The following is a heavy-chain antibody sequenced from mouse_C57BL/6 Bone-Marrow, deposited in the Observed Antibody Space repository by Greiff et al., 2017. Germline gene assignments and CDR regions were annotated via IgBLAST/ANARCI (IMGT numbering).Heavy chain of an antibody. V-gene: IGHV1-7*01. CDR2: ITSSGYT. Sequence: VQLQQSGAELAKPGASVKLSCKASGYTFTSYWMHWVKQRPGQGLEWIGYITSSGYTKYNQKFKDKATLTADKSSSTAYMQLSSLTYEDSAVYYCARYGNYAMDYWGQGTSVTVSS. CDR3: ARYGNYAMDY. CDR1: GYTFTSYW. D-gene: IGHD2-1*01. J-gene: IGHJ4*01.